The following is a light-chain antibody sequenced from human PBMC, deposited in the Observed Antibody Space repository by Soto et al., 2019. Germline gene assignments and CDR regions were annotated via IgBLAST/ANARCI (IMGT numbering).Light chain of an antibody. J-gene: IGLJ1*01. CDR1: SSDVGGYKY. Sequence: QSALTQPASVSGSPGQSITISCTGTSSDVGGYKYVSWYQQHPGKAPKLMIYEVSNRPSGVSNRFSGSKSGNMASLTISALQAEDEADYFCNSYTSSTSRPYVFGTWTKLTVL. V-gene: IGLV2-14*01. CDR2: EVS. CDR3: NSYTSSTSRPYV.